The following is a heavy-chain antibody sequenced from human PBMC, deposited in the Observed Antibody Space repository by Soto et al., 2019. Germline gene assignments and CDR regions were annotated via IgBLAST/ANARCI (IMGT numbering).Heavy chain of an antibody. J-gene: IGHJ6*02. V-gene: IGHV1-69*13. D-gene: IGHD2-2*01. CDR3: ARERSVGYCITTTCPTPFYYYAMDV. CDR2: IIPIFGTP. Sequence: AVNVSCKASGGTFTNYAFSWVRQAPGQGREWMGWIIPIFGTPDHAQNFQGRVTITADESTRTASIELSSLRSDDTAVYYCARERSVGYCITTTCPTPFYYYAMDVWGQGTTVTVS. CDR1: GGTFTNYA.